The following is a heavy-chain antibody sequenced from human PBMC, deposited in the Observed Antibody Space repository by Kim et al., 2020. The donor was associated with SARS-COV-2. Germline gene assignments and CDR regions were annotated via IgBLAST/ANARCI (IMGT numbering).Heavy chain of an antibody. D-gene: IGHD2-2*01. Sequence: GGSLRLSCAASGFTFSSYSMNWVRQAPGKGLEWVSYISSSSSTIYYADCVKGRFTISRDNAKNSLYLQINSLRDEDTAVYYCARDQCSSTSFWDANWFDP. V-gene: IGHV3-48*02. CDR3: ARDQCSSTSFWDANWFDP. J-gene: IGHJ5*02. CDR1: GFTFSSYS. CDR2: ISSSSSTI.